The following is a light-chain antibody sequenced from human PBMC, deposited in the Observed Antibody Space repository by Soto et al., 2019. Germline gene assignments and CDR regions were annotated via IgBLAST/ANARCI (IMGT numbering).Light chain of an antibody. CDR1: SSDVGGYNY. J-gene: IGLJ3*02. V-gene: IGLV2-14*01. CDR3: SSFSISTTPVL. Sequence: HSVLTQPASLSASPGQSITISCSGSSSDVGGYNYVSWYQQHPGKVPRLIIYEVSNRPSGVSDRFSGSKSGNTASLTISGLQADDEGDYYCSSFSISTTPVLFGGGTKLTVL. CDR2: EVS.